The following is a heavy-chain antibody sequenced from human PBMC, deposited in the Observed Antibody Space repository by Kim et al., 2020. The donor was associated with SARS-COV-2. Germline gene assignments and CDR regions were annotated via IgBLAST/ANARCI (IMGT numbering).Heavy chain of an antibody. J-gene: IGHJ3*02. Sequence: TSAKNFHGRVTMTEETSTDTAYMGLSSLRSEDTAVYYCATEILTVGAFDIWGQGTMVTVSS. V-gene: IGHV1-24*01. D-gene: IGHD4-17*01. CDR3: ATEILTVGAFDI.